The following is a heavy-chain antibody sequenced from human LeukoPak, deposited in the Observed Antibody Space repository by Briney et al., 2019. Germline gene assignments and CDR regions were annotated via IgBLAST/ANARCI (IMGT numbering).Heavy chain of an antibody. D-gene: IGHD3-3*01. CDR2: IYHSGST. Sequence: SETLSLTRAVSGGSISSGGYSWSWIRQPPGKGLEWIGYIYHSGSTYYNPSLKSRVTISVDRSKNQFSLKLSSVTAADTAVYYCARGKTEYDFWSGYPTYYGMDVWGQGTTVTVSS. J-gene: IGHJ6*02. V-gene: IGHV4-30-2*01. CDR3: ARGKTEYDFWSGYPTYYGMDV. CDR1: GGSISSGGYS.